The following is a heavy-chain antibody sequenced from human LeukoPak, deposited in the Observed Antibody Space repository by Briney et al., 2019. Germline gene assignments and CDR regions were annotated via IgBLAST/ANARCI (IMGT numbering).Heavy chain of an antibody. Sequence: GASVKVSCKASGGTFTSYAISWVRQAPGHGLEWMGGIIPIFGAANYAQKFQGRVTITTDESTSTAYMELSSLRAEDTAVYYCAYHPQSNWFDPWGQGTLVTVSS. CDR2: IIPIFGAA. CDR3: AYHPQSNWFDP. V-gene: IGHV1-69*05. J-gene: IGHJ5*02. CDR1: GGTFTSYA.